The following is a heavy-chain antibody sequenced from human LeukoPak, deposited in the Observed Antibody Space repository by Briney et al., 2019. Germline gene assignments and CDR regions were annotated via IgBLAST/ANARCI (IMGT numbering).Heavy chain of an antibody. CDR1: GFTFSSYA. D-gene: IGHD2-2*01. CDR2: ISGSGGST. Sequence: GGSLRLSCAASGFTFSSYAMSWVRQAPGKGLEWVSVISGSGGSTYYTDSVKGRFTISRDNSNNTLYLQMNSLRAEDTAVYYCARDMRSIVVVPGAKDWFDPWGQGTLVTVSS. V-gene: IGHV3-23*01. J-gene: IGHJ5*02. CDR3: ARDMRSIVVVPGAKDWFDP.